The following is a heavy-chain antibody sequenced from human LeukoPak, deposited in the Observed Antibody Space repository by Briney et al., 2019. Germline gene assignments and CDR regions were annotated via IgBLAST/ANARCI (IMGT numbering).Heavy chain of an antibody. CDR3: ARESYYYGSGSYYNDY. CDR1: GYTFTGYY. J-gene: IGHJ4*02. Sequence: ASVKVSCKASGYTFTGYYLHWVRQAPGQGLEWMGCVNPNSGGTNYAQKFQGRVTMTRDTSISTAYMELSRLRSDDTAVYYCARESYYYGSGSYYNDYWGQGTLVTVSS. D-gene: IGHD3-10*01. V-gene: IGHV1-2*02. CDR2: VNPNSGGT.